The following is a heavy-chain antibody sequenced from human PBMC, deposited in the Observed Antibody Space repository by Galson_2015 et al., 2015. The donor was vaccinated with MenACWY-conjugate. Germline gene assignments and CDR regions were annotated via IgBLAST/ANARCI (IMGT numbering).Heavy chain of an antibody. CDR2: IGGSGGRT. Sequence: LRLSCAASGFTFSSYAMSWVRQAPGKGLEWVSAIGGSGGRTYYADSVKGRFTISRDNSKNTLYLQMNSLRAEDTAVYYCAKDRLADAGTIDYWGQGTLVTVSS. D-gene: IGHD1-7*01. CDR3: AKDRLADAGTIDY. J-gene: IGHJ4*02. V-gene: IGHV3-23*01. CDR1: GFTFSSYA.